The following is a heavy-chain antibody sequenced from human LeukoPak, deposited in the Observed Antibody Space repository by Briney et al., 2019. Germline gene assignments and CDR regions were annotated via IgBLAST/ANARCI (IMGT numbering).Heavy chain of an antibody. CDR2: ISGSGGST. CDR3: AKDVAQSLYYFDY. CDR1: GFTFSTYA. Sequence: GGSLRLSCAASGFTFSTYAMSWVRQAPGKGLEWVSGISGSGGSTFYADSVKGRFTISRDNSKNTLYLQMNSLRAEDTAVYYCAKDVAQSLYYFDYWGQGTLVTVSS. V-gene: IGHV3-23*01. D-gene: IGHD2-21*01. J-gene: IGHJ4*02.